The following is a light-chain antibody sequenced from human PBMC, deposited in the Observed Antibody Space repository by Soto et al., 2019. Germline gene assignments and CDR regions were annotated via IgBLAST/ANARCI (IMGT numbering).Light chain of an antibody. CDR1: QSVSSNY. J-gene: IGKJ4*01. CDR3: QQRSNWRVT. V-gene: IGKV3D-20*02. Sequence: EIVLTQSPGTLSLSPGERATFSCRASQSVSSNYLAWYQQKPGQAPRLLIYGAFKRATGIPDRFSGSGSGTDFTLTISRMEPEDFAVYCCQQRSNWRVTFGGGTKVDIK. CDR2: GAF.